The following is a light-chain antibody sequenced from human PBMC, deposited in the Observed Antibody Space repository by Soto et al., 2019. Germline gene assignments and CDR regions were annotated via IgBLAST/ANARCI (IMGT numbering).Light chain of an antibody. CDR2: DAS. CDR1: QTVGTY. J-gene: IGKJ3*01. CDR3: QQRSNGFT. Sequence: EVVLTQSPATLSLSPGERATLSCRASQTVGTYLAWYQQKPGQAPRLLIYDASNRATGIPARFSGSGSGTGFTLTISSLEPEDFAVYYCQQRSNGFTFGPGTKVDVK. V-gene: IGKV3-11*01.